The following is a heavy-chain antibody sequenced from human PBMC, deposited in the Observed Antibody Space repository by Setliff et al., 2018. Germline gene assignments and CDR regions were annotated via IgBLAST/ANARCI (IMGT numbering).Heavy chain of an antibody. CDR2: IFGGSSSP. CDR3: NNWLDS. CDR1: GFSFSNYA. V-gene: IGHV3-23*03. Sequence: GGSLRLSCAASGFSFSNYAVSWVRQAPGKGLEWVSTIFGGSSSPYYADSVKGRFTISRDNSKSTLYLQMNSLRALGGISAAGNNWLDSWGQGTLVTVSS. D-gene: IGHD6-13*01. J-gene: IGHJ5*01.